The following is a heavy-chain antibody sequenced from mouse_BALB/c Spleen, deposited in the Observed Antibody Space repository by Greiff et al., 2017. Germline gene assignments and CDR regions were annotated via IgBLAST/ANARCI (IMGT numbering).Heavy chain of an antibody. Sequence: QVQLQQPGAELVRPGASVKLSCKASGYTFTSYWINWVKQRPGQGLEWIGNIYPSDSYTNYNQKFKDKATLTVDKSSSTAYMQLSSPTSEDSAVYYCTSYGNSYAMDYWGQGTSVTVSS. CDR1: GYTFTSYW. V-gene: IGHV1-69*02. J-gene: IGHJ4*01. CDR3: TSYGNSYAMDY. D-gene: IGHD2-1*01. CDR2: IYPSDSYT.